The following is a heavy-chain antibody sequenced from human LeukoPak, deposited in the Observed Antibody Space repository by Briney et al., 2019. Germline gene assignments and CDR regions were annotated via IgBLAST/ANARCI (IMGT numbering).Heavy chain of an antibody. CDR2: INAGNGNT. D-gene: IGHD2-2*01. J-gene: IGHJ5*02. CDR3: ARESSHCDSTRCYASGFDP. CDR1: GGTFTSYA. Sequence: GASVKVSCKASGGTFTSYAMHWVRQAPGQRLEWMGWINAGNGNTKYSQKFQGRVTVTRDTSASTAYVELSSLRSDDTAVYFCARESSHCDSTRCYASGFDPWGQGTLVTVSS. V-gene: IGHV1-3*01.